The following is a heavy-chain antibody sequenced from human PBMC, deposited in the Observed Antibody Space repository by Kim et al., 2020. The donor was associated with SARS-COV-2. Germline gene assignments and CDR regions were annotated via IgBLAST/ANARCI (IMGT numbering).Heavy chain of an antibody. Sequence: YAQGFTGRFVFSLDTSVSTAYLQISSLKAEDTAVYYCARESALVRGLVDYWGQGTLVTVSS. J-gene: IGHJ4*02. D-gene: IGHD6-6*01. CDR3: ARESALVRGLVDY. V-gene: IGHV7-4-1*02.